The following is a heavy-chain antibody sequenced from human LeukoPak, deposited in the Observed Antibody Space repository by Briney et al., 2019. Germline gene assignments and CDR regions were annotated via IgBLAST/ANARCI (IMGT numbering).Heavy chain of an antibody. J-gene: IGHJ4*02. V-gene: IGHV5-51*01. D-gene: IGHD1-14*01. Sequence: SGVSLKISCKGSGYSFTSYWIGWVRQMPGKGLEWMGIIYPGDSDTRYSPSFQGQVTISADKSISTAYLQWSSLTASDAAMYYCARTTPDSGMNQDYWGQGTLVTVSS. CDR3: ARTTPDSGMNQDY. CDR2: IYPGDSDT. CDR1: GYSFTSYW.